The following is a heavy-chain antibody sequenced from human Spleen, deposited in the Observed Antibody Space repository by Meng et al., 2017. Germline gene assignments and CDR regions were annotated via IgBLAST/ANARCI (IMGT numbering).Heavy chain of an antibody. V-gene: IGHV1-69*05. CDR3: ARVGWELLSAGPSDY. J-gene: IGHJ4*02. CDR1: GGTFSSYA. Sequence: SVKVSCKASGGTFSSYAISWVRQAPGQGLEWMGGIIPIFGTANYAQKFQGRVTITTDESTSTAYMELSSLRSEDTAVYYCARVGWELLSAGPSDYWGQGTLVTVSS. D-gene: IGHD1-26*01. CDR2: IIPIFGTA.